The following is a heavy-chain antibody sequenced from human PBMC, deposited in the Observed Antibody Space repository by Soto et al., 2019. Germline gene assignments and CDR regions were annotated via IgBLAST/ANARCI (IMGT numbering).Heavy chain of an antibody. CDR2: IYYIGTT. V-gene: IGHV4-28*01. Sequence: LVTMRLRSDVSYGSIGYLNCWRFIQHLTGKGLEWIGYIYYIGTTYYNPSLKSRVTMSVDTSKNQFSLKLTSVTAVDTAVYYCARREIQGPIDYWGQGTLVTVSS. CDR1: YGSIGYLNC. CDR3: ARREIQGPIDY. D-gene: IGHD1-26*01. J-gene: IGHJ4*02.